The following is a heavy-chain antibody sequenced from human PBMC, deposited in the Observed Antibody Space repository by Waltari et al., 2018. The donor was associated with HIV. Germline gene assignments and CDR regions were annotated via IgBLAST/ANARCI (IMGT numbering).Heavy chain of an antibody. Sequence: QVQLQESGPGLLKPSETLSLTCPVSGGSISGDYWNWIRQPPGKGLECIGYVYYSGSTIYNPPLKTRFTFSLDTPKNQVSLKMNSATAADTAVYYCARSRTGYGGTDSWGQGTLVTVSS. V-gene: IGHV4-59*01. CDR2: VYYSGST. CDR3: ARSRTGYGGTDS. D-gene: IGHD5-12*01. CDR1: GGSISGDY. J-gene: IGHJ5*02.